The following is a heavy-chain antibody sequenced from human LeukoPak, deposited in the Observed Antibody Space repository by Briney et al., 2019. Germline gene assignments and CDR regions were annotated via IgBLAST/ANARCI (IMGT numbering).Heavy chain of an antibody. J-gene: IGHJ2*01. CDR2: IKQDGSEK. Sequence: GSLRLSCAASGFTFSSYWMSWVRQAPGKGLEWVANIKQDGSEKYYVDSVKGRFTISRDNAKNSLYLQMNSLRAEDTAVYYCARLIAVAATRYFDLWGRGTLDTVSS. V-gene: IGHV3-7*03. D-gene: IGHD6-19*01. CDR3: ARLIAVAATRYFDL. CDR1: GFTFSSYW.